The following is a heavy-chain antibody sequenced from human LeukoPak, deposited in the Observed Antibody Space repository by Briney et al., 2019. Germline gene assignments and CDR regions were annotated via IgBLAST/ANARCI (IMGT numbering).Heavy chain of an antibody. Sequence: ASVKVSCKASGGTFSSYAISWVRQAPGQGLEWMGRIIPILGIANYAQKFQGRVTITADKSTSTAYMELSSLRSEDTAVYYCARPLGDYYDSSGNAFDIWGQGTMVPVSS. CDR1: GGTFSSYA. V-gene: IGHV1-69*04. CDR3: ARPLGDYYDSSGNAFDI. CDR2: IIPILGIA. D-gene: IGHD3-22*01. J-gene: IGHJ3*02.